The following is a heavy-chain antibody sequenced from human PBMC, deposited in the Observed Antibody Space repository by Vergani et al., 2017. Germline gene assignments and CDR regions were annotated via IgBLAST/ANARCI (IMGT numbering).Heavy chain of an antibody. D-gene: IGHD4-17*01. CDR3: ATPQTVTTGGMEV. CDR2: IHTSGNT. V-gene: IGHV4-61*02. CDR1: GSSMSSGSSY. J-gene: IGHJ6*02. Sequence: QVQLQESGPGLVRPSQTLSLICTVSGSSMSSGSSYWSWIRQSAGKGLEWIGRIHTSGNTNYNPSLKSRVTMSEDTSKNQFSLNLTSVTAADTAVYYCATPQTVTTGGMEVWGQGTTVIVSS.